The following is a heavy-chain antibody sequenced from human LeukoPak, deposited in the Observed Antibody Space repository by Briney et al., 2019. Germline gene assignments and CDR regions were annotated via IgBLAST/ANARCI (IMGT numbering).Heavy chain of an antibody. J-gene: IGHJ4*02. CDR3: AKGTGGPAYFDY. Sequence: KPGGSLRLSCAASGFTFSTYSMNWVRQAPGKGLEWVSSISSSTIYIYYAGSVKGRFTISRDNAKNSLHLQMNSLRAEDTAVYYRAKGTGGPAYFDYWGQGTLVTVSS. CDR1: GFTFSTYS. V-gene: IGHV3-21*01. CDR2: ISSSTIYI. D-gene: IGHD1-14*01.